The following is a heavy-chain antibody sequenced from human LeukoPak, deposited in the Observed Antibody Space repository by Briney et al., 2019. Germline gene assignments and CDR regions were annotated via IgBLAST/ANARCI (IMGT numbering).Heavy chain of an antibody. CDR2: ISWNSGSI. Sequence: GGSLRLSCAASGFTFDDYAMHWVRHAPGKGLEWVSGISWNSGSIGYADSVKGRFTISRDNAKNSLYLQMNSLRAEDTAVYYCARTSPAYCSSTSCYVPTDPWGQGTLVTVSS. CDR1: GFTFDDYA. D-gene: IGHD2-2*01. V-gene: IGHV3-9*01. CDR3: ARTSPAYCSSTSCYVPTDP. J-gene: IGHJ5*02.